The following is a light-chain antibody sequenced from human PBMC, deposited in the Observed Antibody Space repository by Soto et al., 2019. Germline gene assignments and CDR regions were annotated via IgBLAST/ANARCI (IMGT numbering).Light chain of an antibody. V-gene: IGLV2-14*01. CDR2: AIS. CDR3: SSYTSSSTWV. CDR1: SSDVGGYNY. J-gene: IGLJ3*02. Sequence: QSALTQPPSVSGSPGQTITISCTGTSSDVGGYNYVSWYQHHPGKAPRLITYAISNRPSGVSSRFSGSKSGNTASLTISGLQAEDEADYYCSSYTSSSTWVFGGGTKLTVL.